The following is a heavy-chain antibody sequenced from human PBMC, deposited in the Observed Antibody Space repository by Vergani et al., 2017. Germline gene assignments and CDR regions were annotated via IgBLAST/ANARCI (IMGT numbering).Heavy chain of an antibody. J-gene: IGHJ6*03. CDR1: GFTFSSYG. CDR2: IWYDGSNK. V-gene: IGHV3-33*08. Sequence: VQLVESGGGLVKPGGSLRLSCAASGFTFSSYGMHWVRQAPGKGLEWVAVIWYDGSNKYYADSVKGRFTISRDNSKNTLYLQMNSLRAEDTAVYYCARDGGWYYYYMDVWGKGTTVTVSS. CDR3: ARDGGWYYYYMDV. D-gene: IGHD3-16*01.